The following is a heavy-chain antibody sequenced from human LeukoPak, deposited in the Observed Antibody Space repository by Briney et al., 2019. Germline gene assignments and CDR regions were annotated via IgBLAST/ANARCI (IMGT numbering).Heavy chain of an antibody. CDR1: GFTFSSNR. J-gene: IGHJ6*03. Sequence: GGSLRLSCAASGFTFSSNRMTRSSHAPRNGLELQANIKKDGSEKYYVDSVKGRFTISRDNAKNSLYLQMNSLRAEDTAVYYCARDTLLGVVISPEYYMDVWGKGTTVTVSS. D-gene: IGHD3-3*01. V-gene: IGHV3-7*01. CDR3: ARDTLLGVVISPEYYMDV. CDR2: IKKDGSEK.